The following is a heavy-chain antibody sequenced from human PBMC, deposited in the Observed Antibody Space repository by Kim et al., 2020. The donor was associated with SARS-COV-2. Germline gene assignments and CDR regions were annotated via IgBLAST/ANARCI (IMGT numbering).Heavy chain of an antibody. V-gene: IGHV3-48*01. J-gene: IGHJ6*02. Sequence: GGSLRLSCASSGLTFSGYAMKWVRQAPGKGLEWISYINGIGNIIYYADSVKGRFTVSRDNAKDSLFLQMDSLRAEDTAVYYCAGQLEAMYFNFALDVWG. CDR3: AGQLEAMYFNFALDV. CDR2: INGIGNII. CDR1: GLTFSGYA. D-gene: IGHD2-8*01.